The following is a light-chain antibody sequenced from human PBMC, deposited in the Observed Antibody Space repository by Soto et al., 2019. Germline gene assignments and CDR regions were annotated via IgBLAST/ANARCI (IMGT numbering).Light chain of an antibody. V-gene: IGLV8-61*01. CDR3: VLYVGSGIWV. Sequence: QAVVTQEPSFSVSPGGTVTLTCGLSSGSVSTSHFPNWYQQTPGQPPRTLIYGTKTRSSGVPDRFSGSILGIRAALTITGAQADYESDYYCVLYVGSGIWVFGGAPKLTVL. CDR1: SGSVSTSHF. J-gene: IGLJ3*02. CDR2: GTK.